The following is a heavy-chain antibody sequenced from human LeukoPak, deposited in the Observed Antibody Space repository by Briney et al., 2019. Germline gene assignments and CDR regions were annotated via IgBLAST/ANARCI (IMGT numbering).Heavy chain of an antibody. D-gene: IGHD7-27*01. CDR1: GFTFYSYA. V-gene: IGHV3-30*18. CDR3: AKAGDTLIVGGFAN. Sequence: GGSLRLSCAASGFTFYSYAMHWVRQTPGKGLEWVAVISSDGTYQNYVDSVKGRFTISRDNSKHMVYLQMNSLTVEDTAVYYCAKAGDTLIVGGFANWGQANLVTVSS. J-gene: IGHJ4*02. CDR2: ISSDGTYQ.